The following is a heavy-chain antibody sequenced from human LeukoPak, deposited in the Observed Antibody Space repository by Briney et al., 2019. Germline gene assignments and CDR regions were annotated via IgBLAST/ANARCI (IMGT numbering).Heavy chain of an antibody. D-gene: IGHD6-13*01. J-gene: IGHJ5*02. V-gene: IGHV3-7*01. CDR2: IKQDGSEK. CDR1: GFTFSNYW. CDR3: VGEIAAVGSNGFDP. Sequence: PGGSLRLSCAASGFTFSNYWMNWVRQAPGKGLEWVANIKQDGSEKNYVDSVKGRFTVSRDNAEKSLFLQMNSLRVEDTAVYYCVGEIAAVGSNGFDPWGQGTLVTVSS.